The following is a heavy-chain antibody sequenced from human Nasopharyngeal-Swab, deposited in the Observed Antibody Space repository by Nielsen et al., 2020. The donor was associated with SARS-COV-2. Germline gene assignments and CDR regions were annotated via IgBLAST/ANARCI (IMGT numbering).Heavy chain of an antibody. CDR3: VRRAFSASYFYFDY. CDR1: GYIFTSYW. J-gene: IGHJ4*02. V-gene: IGHV5-51*01. Sequence: GGCLRLSCKGSGYIFTSYWIGWVRQMPGKGLEWMGIIYPADSDSRYSLSFQGQVSISVDKSISTAYLQWNTLKASDTAIYYCVRRAFSASYFYFDYWGPGTLVTVSS. CDR2: IYPADSDS. D-gene: IGHD1-26*01.